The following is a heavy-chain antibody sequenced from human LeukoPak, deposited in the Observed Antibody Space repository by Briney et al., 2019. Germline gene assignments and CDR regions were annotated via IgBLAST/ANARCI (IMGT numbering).Heavy chain of an antibody. CDR3: ARAVRFLEWLSGRPGYYYYYMDV. V-gene: IGHV3-21*01. CDR1: GFTFSSYS. D-gene: IGHD3-3*01. J-gene: IGHJ6*03. CDR2: ISSSSSYI. Sequence: PGGSLRLSCAASGFTFSSYSMNWVRQAPGKGLEWVSSISSSSSYIYYADSVKGRFTISRDNAKNSLYLQMNSLRAEDTAVYYCARAVRFLEWLSGRPGYYYYYMDVWGKGTTVTVSS.